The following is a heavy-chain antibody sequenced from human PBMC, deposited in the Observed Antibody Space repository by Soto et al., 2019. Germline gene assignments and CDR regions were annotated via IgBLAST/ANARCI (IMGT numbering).Heavy chain of an antibody. CDR1: GFTFSRDG. J-gene: IGHJ4*02. V-gene: IGHV3-23*01. D-gene: IGHD4-17*01. CDR2: ITDNGGST. Sequence: GGSLRLSCAASGFTFSRDGISWVRQAPGKGLEWVSLITDNGGSTYYADSVKGRFTISRDNTKNTLFLQMNSLRAEATAVYYCAKERATTTAFDYWGQGALVTVSS. CDR3: AKERATTTAFDY.